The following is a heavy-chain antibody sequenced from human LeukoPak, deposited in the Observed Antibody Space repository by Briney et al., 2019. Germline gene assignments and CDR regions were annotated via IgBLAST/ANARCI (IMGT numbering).Heavy chain of an antibody. J-gene: IGHJ6*03. CDR1: GFTFSDYY. D-gene: IGHD3-22*01. V-gene: IGHV3-11*01. CDR2: ISSSGSTI. Sequence: GGSLRLSCAASGFTFSDYYMSWIRQAPGKGLEWVSYISSSGSTIYYADSVKGRFTISRDNAKNSLYLHMNSLRAEDTAFYYCARDKQIDYSFYYMDVWGKGTTVTVSS. CDR3: ARDKQIDYSFYYMDV.